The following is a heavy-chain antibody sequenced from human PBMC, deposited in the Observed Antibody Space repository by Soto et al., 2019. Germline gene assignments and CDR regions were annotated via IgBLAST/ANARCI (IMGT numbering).Heavy chain of an antibody. V-gene: IGHV3-53*02. J-gene: IGHJ3*02. CDR2: LYTGGST. CDR3: ARDGPGFGDAFDI. Sequence: EVQLVETGGGLVQPGGSLRLSCAASGFAVSSNYMNWVRQAPGKGLEWVSVLYTGGSTHYAGSVKGRFTISRDSSQNTLYLQMNSQRGEDTAVYYCARDGPGFGDAFDIWGQGTMVTVSA. D-gene: IGHD3-10*01. CDR1: GFAVSSNY.